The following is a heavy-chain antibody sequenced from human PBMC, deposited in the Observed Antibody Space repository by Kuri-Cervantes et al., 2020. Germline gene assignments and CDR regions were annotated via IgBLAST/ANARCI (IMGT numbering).Heavy chain of an antibody. J-gene: IGHJ5*02. CDR1: GYTFTGYY. CDR3: ARLPWRYCSGGSCLYNWFDP. CDR2: IIPIFGTA. D-gene: IGHD2-15*01. V-gene: IGHV1-69*13. Sequence: SVKVSCKASGYTFTGYYMHWVRQAPGQGLEWMGGIIPIFGTANYAQKFQGRVTITADESTSTAYMELSSLRSEDTAVYYCARLPWRYCSGGSCLYNWFDPWGQGTLVTVSS.